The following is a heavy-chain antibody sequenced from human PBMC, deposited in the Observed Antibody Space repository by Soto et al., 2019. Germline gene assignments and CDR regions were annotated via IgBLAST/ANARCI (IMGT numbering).Heavy chain of an antibody. V-gene: IGHV3-73*01. CDR2: IRSKANSYAT. Sequence: EVQLVESGGGLVQPGGSLKLSCAASGFTFSGSAMHWVRQASGKGLEWVGRIRSKANSYATAYAASVKGRFTISSDDSKNTAYLQMNSLKTEDTAVYYCRMVMTVTTACRIDYWGQGTLVTVSS. J-gene: IGHJ4*02. CDR3: RMVMTVTTACRIDY. CDR1: GFTFSGSA. D-gene: IGHD4-4*01.